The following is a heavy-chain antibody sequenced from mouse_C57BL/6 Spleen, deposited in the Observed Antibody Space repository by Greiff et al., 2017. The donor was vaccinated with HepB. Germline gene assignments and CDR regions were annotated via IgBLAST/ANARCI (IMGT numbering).Heavy chain of an antibody. J-gene: IGHJ2*01. CDR3: TSYFDY. CDR2: IDPETGGT. Sequence: VKLQESGAELVRPGASVTLSCKASGYTFTDYEMHWVKQTPVHGLEWIGAIDPETGGTAYNQKFKGKAILTADKSSSTAYMELRSLTSEDSAVYYCTSYFDYWGQGTTLTVSS. CDR1: GYTFTDYE. V-gene: IGHV1-15*01.